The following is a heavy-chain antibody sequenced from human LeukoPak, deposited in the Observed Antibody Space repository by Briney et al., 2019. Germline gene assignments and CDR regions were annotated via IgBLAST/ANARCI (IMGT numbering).Heavy chain of an antibody. CDR2: IWPGGSDT. V-gene: IGHV5-51*01. J-gene: IGHJ4*02. D-gene: IGHD3-10*01. Sequence: GESLKISCKGSGYSLTNFWIGWMRQMPGKGLEWMGVIWPGGSDTRYSPSFQGQVTISADKSISTAYLQWSSLKASDTAMYYCTRLWFGELALDYWGQGTLVTVSS. CDR3: TRLWFGELALDY. CDR1: GYSLTNFW.